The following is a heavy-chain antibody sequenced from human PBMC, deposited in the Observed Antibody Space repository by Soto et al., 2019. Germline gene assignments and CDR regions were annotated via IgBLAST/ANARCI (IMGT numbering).Heavy chain of an antibody. J-gene: IGHJ5*02. D-gene: IGHD3-9*01. CDR2: ISSDGDIT. V-gene: IGHV3-64D*06. Sequence: GGSLRLSCSASGFTFSEYSMHWVRQAPGKGLQYVSTISSDGDITYYADSVKGRFTISRDNSKNTLYLEMNSLRPEDSGVYYCVKASTFYDILTGYYSTNFFDPWGQGTLVTVSS. CDR1: GFTFSEYS. CDR3: VKASTFYDILTGYYSTNFFDP.